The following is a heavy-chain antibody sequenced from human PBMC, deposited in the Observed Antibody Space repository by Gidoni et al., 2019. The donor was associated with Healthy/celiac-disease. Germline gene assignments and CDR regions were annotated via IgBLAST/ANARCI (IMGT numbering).Heavy chain of an antibody. V-gene: IGHV4-59*01. CDR1: GGSISSYY. D-gene: IGHD5-18*01. Sequence: QVQLQESGPGLVKPSETLSLTCTVSGGSISSYYWSWIRQPPGKGLEWIGYIYYSGGTNYNPSLKSRVTISVDTSKNQFSLKLSSVTAADTAVYYCARARRIQLWSIDYWGQGTLVTVSS. CDR2: IYYSGGT. CDR3: ARARRIQLWSIDY. J-gene: IGHJ4*02.